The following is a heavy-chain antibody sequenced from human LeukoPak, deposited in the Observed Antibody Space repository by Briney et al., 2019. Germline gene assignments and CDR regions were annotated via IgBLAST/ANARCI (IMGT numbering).Heavy chain of an antibody. CDR3: ARDNAGLVKHLDAFDL. CDR2: ISYDGSNK. D-gene: IGHD1-26*01. V-gene: IGHV3-33*05. CDR1: GFTFSSYG. Sequence: GGSLRLSCAASGFTFSSYGMHWVRQAPGKGLEWGAVISYDGSNKYYADSVKGRFTISRDNAKNSLYLQMNSLRAEDTAVFYCARDNAGLVKHLDAFDLWGQGTMVTVAS. J-gene: IGHJ3*01.